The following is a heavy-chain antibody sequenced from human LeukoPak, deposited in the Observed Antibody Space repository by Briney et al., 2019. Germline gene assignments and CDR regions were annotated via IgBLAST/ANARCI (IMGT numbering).Heavy chain of an antibody. CDR2: INHSGST. V-gene: IGHV4-34*01. CDR3: ARDGAYSSSWYSYNWFDP. CDR1: GGSFSGYY. Sequence: PSETLSLTCAVYGGSFSGYYWSWIRQPPGKGLEWIGEINHSGSTNYNPSLKSRVTISVDTSKNQFSLKLSSVTAADTAVYYCARDGAYSSSWYSYNWFDPWGQGTLVTVSS. D-gene: IGHD6-13*01. J-gene: IGHJ5*02.